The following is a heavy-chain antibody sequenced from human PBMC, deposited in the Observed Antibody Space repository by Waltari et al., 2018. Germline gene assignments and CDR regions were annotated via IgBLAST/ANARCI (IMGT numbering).Heavy chain of an antibody. CDR3: VRDGGCSRSGCYYNYNYLDV. J-gene: IGHJ6*02. CDR2: LRYDGANI. Sequence: QMQLVESGGGVVQPGGSMRLSCVASGFNFNSFGMHWFRQAPGKGLQWVAFLRYDGANIYYRDSVKDRFTISRDNSRDTLYLQMDSLRVEDTAVYFCVRDGGCSRSGCYYNYNYLDVWGQGTVVSVSS. D-gene: IGHD2-15*01. V-gene: IGHV3-30*02. CDR1: GFNFNSFG.